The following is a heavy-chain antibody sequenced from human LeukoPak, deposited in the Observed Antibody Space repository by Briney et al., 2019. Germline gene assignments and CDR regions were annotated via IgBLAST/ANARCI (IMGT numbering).Heavy chain of an antibody. D-gene: IGHD5-18*01. Sequence: ASVKVSCKVSGYTLTELSMHWVRQAPGKGLEWMGGFDPEDGETFYAQKFQGRVTMTEDTSTDTAYMELSSLRSEDTAVYYCARVYGGIQLWLVNYYFYYMDVWGKGTTVTISS. CDR3: ARVYGGIQLWLVNYYFYYMDV. CDR1: GYTLTELS. CDR2: FDPEDGET. J-gene: IGHJ6*03. V-gene: IGHV1-24*01.